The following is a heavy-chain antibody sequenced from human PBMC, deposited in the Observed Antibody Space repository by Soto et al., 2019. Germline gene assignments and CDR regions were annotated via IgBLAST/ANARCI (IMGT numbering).Heavy chain of an antibody. CDR2: ISAYNGNT. CDR3: AREKAGFWSGYFTADFDY. Sequence: ASVKASSEDPRGAINSYAISSAQHAPGQGLEWMGWISAYNGNTNYAQKLQGRVTMTTDTSTSTAYMELRSLRSDDTAVYYCAREKAGFWSGYFTADFDYWGQGPLVSV. D-gene: IGHD3-3*01. J-gene: IGHJ4*02. V-gene: IGHV1-18*01. CDR1: RGAINSYA.